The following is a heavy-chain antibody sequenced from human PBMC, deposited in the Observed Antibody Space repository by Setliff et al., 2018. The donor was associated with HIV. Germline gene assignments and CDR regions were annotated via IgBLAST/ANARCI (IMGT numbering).Heavy chain of an antibody. CDR1: GGSIRIYY. CDR3: ARVSITYWYSIPRDYYYYMDV. V-gene: IGHV4-4*07. D-gene: IGHD2-8*02. J-gene: IGHJ6*03. Sequence: SETLSLTCTVSGGSIRIYYWNWIRQPAGKGLEWIGRIHTSGNTNYNPSLKSRVTMSVDKSRNQFSLKVSSVTAADTAVYYCARVSITYWYSIPRDYYYYMDVWGEGTTVTVSS. CDR2: IHTSGNT.